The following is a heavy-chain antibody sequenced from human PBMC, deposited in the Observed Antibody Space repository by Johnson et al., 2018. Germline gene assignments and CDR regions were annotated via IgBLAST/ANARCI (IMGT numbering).Heavy chain of an antibody. J-gene: IGHJ6*02. CDR3: ARATHYYDSSGQPLPPQNYYYYYGRDG. CDR1: GGTFSSYV. V-gene: IGHV1-69*01. Sequence: QVQLQESGAEVKKPGSSVKVSCKASGGTFSSYVIRWVRQAPGQGLEWMGGIIPILDTTTYAQKFQGRVTITADASTSTAYRELSSLRSEAPAVYYCARATHYYDSSGQPLPPQNYYYYYGRDGWGQGTTVTVS. CDR2: IIPILDTT. D-gene: IGHD3-22*01.